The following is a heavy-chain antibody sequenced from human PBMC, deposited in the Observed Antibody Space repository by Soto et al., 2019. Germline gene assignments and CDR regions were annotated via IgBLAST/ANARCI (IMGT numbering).Heavy chain of an antibody. Sequence: GGSLRLSCVASGFTSSNYAMSWVRQAPGKGLEWVSLVSATAGTTYYTDSVKGRFTISRDNSRNTVYLQMNSLRADDTAVYYGAKDRLAGGFDYWGQGTLVTVSS. D-gene: IGHD3-16*01. V-gene: IGHV3-23*01. J-gene: IGHJ4*02. CDR3: AKDRLAGGFDY. CDR2: VSATAGTT. CDR1: GFTSSNYA.